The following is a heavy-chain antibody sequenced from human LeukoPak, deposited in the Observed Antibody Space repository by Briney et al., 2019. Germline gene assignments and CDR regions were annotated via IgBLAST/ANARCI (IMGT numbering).Heavy chain of an antibody. CDR2: ISGYNGNT. V-gene: IGHV1-18*01. Sequence: ASVKVSCKASGYTFNDYDMHWVRQAPGQGLEWMGWISGYNGNTNYAQKLQGRVTVTTDTSTSTAYMELRSLRSDDTAVYYCARAWRTTVNYFDYWGQGTLVTVSS. J-gene: IGHJ4*02. D-gene: IGHD1-1*01. CDR3: ARAWRTTVNYFDY. CDR1: GYTFNDYD.